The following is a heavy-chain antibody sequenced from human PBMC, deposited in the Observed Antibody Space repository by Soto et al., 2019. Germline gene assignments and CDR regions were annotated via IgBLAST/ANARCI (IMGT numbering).Heavy chain of an antibody. D-gene: IGHD6-13*01. CDR2: ISGSGGST. J-gene: IGHJ4*02. CDR1: GFTFSSYA. Sequence: EVPLLESGGGLVQPGGSLRLSCAASGFTFSSYAMSWVRQAPGKGLEWVSAISGSGGSTYYADSVKGRFTISRDNSKNTLYLQMNSLRAEDTDVYYCAKAELSSSWFDYWGQGTLVTVSS. V-gene: IGHV3-23*01. CDR3: AKAELSSSWFDY.